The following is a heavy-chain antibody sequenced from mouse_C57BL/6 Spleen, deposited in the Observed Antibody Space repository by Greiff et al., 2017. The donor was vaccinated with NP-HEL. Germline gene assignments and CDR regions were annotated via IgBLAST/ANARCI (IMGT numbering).Heavy chain of an antibody. J-gene: IGHJ3*01. CDR1: GFKIKDDY. CDR3: TTILLAY. V-gene: IGHV14-4*01. CDR2: IDPENGDT. Sequence: VQLQQSGAELVRPGASVKLSCTASGFKIKDDYMHWVKQRPEQGLEWIGWIDPENGDTEYASKFQGKATITADTSSNTAYLQLSSLTSEDTAVYYCTTILLAYWGQGTLVTVSA. D-gene: IGHD1-1*01.